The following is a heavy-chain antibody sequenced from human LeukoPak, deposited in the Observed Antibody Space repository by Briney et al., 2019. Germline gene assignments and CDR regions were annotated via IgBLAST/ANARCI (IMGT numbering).Heavy chain of an antibody. CDR3: ARGPSVAAHLDY. Sequence: PGGSLRLSCAASGFTFSTYAMSWVRQPPGKGLEWIGEIYHNGNTNYSPSLKSRLTMSVDKSKNQFSLNLGSVTAADTAVYYCARGPSVAAHLDYWGQGTPVTVTS. CDR1: GFTFSTYAM. CDR2: IYHNGNT. J-gene: IGHJ4*02. D-gene: IGHD5-12*01. V-gene: IGHV4-4*02.